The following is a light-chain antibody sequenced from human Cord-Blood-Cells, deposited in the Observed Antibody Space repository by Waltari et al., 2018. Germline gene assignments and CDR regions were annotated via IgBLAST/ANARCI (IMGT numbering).Light chain of an antibody. CDR3: QVWDSSSDHPV. V-gene: IGLV3-21*04. J-gene: IGLJ3*02. CDR2: YDS. CDR1: NIGSKS. Sequence: SYVLTQPPSVSVAPGKTARITCGGNNIGSKSVHWYQQKPGQAPVLVIYYDSDRPSGTPGRCAGSNSGNTATLTISRVEAGDEADYYCQVWDSSSDHPVFGGGTKLTVL.